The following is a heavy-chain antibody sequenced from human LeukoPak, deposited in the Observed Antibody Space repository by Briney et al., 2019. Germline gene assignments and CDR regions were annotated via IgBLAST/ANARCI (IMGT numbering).Heavy chain of an antibody. J-gene: IGHJ4*02. CDR1: GDSISSSGYY. Sequence: SETLSLTCTVSGDSISSSGYYWGWIRQSPAKGLEWIGSIYSGGTSYYNPSRKTRVTISLDTPKNQFSLKLSSVTAADTAGEYCAKDPMPRGLGYWGQGTLVTVSS. CDR3: AKDPMPRGLGY. V-gene: IGHV4-39*07. CDR2: IYSGGTS. D-gene: IGHD3-10*01.